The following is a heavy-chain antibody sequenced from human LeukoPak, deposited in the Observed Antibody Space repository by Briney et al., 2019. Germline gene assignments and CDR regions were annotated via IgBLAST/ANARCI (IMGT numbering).Heavy chain of an antibody. CDR3: ARAGSRYCSSTSCSNRFDP. CDR2: ISSSSYI. J-gene: IGHJ5*02. CDR1: GFTFSSYS. D-gene: IGHD2-2*01. V-gene: IGHV3-21*01. Sequence: GGSLRLSCAASGFTFSSYSMNWVRQAPGKGLEWVSSISSSSYIYYADSVKGRFTISRDNAKNSLYLQMNSLRAEDTAVYYCARAGSRYCSSTSCSNRFDPWGQGTLVTVSS.